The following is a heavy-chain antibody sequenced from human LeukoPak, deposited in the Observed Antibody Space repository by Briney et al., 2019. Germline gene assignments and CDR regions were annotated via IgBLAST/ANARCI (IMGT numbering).Heavy chain of an antibody. J-gene: IGHJ5*02. V-gene: IGHV3-9*01. D-gene: IGHD2-2*01. CDR2: ISWNSGSI. CDR3: AKGLGVVPASGGFDP. Sequence: TGGSLRLSCAASGFTFSSYAMSWVRQAPGKGLEWVSGISWNSGSIGYADSVKGRFTISRDNAKNSLYLQMNCLRAEDTALYYCAKGLGVVPASGGFDPWGQGTLVTVSS. CDR1: GFTFSSYA.